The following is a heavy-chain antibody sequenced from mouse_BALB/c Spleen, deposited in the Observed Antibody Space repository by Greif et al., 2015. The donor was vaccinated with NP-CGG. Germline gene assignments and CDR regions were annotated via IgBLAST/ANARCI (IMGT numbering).Heavy chain of an antibody. J-gene: IGHJ4*01. CDR3: ARDLPTIYYYGSSYAMDY. CDR1: GFTFSSYG. V-gene: IGHV5-6-3*01. Sequence: EVKLQESGGGLVQPGGSLKLSCAASGFTFSSYGMSWVRQTPDKRLELVATINSNGGSTYYPDSVKGRFTISRDNAKNTLYLQMSSLKSEDTAMYYCARDLPTIYYYGSSYAMDYWGQGTSVTVSS. D-gene: IGHD1-1*01. CDR2: INSNGGST.